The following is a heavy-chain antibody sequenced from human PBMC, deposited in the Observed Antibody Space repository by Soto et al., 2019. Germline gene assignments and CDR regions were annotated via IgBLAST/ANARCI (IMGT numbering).Heavy chain of an antibody. V-gene: IGHV3-23*01. J-gene: IGHJ4*02. CDR2: ISGSGGST. CDR3: AKALLLDYYDSSGYMYYFDC. D-gene: IGHD3-22*01. Sequence: EVQLLESGGGLVQPGGSLRLSCAASGFTFSSYAMSWVRQAPGKGLEWVSAISGSGGSTYYADSVKGRFTISRDNSKNTLYLQMNSLRVEDTAVYYCAKALLLDYYDSSGYMYYFDCWGQGTLVTVSS. CDR1: GFTFSSYA.